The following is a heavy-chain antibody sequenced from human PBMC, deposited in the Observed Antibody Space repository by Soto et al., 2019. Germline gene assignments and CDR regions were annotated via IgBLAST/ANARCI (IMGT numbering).Heavy chain of an antibody. J-gene: IGHJ4*02. CDR3: AKDGYNGHDRGNYFDY. V-gene: IGHV3-9*01. CDR1: GFTFDDYA. Sequence: EVQLVESGGGLVQPGRSLRLSCAASGFTFDDYAMHWVRQAPGKGLEWVSGISWNSGRPGYADSVKGRFTISRDNAKNSLYLQMNSLRAEDTALYYCAKDGYNGHDRGNYFDYWGQGTLVTVSS. D-gene: IGHD5-12*01. CDR2: ISWNSGRP.